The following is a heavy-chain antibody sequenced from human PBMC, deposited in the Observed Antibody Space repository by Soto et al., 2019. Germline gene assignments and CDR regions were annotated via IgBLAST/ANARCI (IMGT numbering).Heavy chain of an antibody. CDR3: ARSPITMVRGVINLRAFDI. V-gene: IGHV3-64*01. J-gene: IGHJ3*02. CDR2: ISSNGGST. D-gene: IGHD3-10*01. CDR1: GFTFSSYA. Sequence: PGGSLRLSCAASGFTFSSYAMHWVRQAPGKGLEYVSAISSNGGSTYYANSVKGRFTISRDNSKNTLYLQMGSLRAEDMAVYYCARSPITMVRGVINLRAFDIWGQGTMVTV.